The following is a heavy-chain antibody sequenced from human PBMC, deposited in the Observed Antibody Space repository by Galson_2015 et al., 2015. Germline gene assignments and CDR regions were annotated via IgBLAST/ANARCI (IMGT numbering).Heavy chain of an antibody. D-gene: IGHD2-15*01. Sequence: SETLSLTCPVSGYSVSGGSYYWSWLRQPPGKGLEWIAYIYYTGSTNYNPSLKSRVTISVDTSKNQFSLKLSSVTAADTAVYYCARGVVGGYYFDYWGQGTLVTVSS. V-gene: IGHV4-61*01. CDR1: GYSVSGGSYY. CDR2: IYYTGST. CDR3: ARGVVGGYYFDY. J-gene: IGHJ4*02.